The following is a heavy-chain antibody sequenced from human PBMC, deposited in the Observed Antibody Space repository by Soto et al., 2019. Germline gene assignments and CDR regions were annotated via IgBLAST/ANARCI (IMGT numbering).Heavy chain of an antibody. J-gene: IGHJ4*02. CDR1: GGSISSYY. Sequence: SETLSLTCTVSGGSISSYYWSWIRQPPGKGLEWIGYIYYSGSTNYNPSLKSRVTISVDTSKNQFSLKLSSVTAADTAVYYCARARPYDYVWGSYRIFDYWGQGTLGTVSA. D-gene: IGHD3-16*02. CDR3: ARARPYDYVWGSYRIFDY. V-gene: IGHV4-59*12. CDR2: IYYSGST.